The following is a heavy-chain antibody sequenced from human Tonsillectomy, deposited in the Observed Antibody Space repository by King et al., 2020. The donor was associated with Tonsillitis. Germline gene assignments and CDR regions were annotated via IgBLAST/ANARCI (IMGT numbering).Heavy chain of an antibody. D-gene: IGHD2-2*02. J-gene: IGHJ5*02. V-gene: IGHV3-53*01. CDR3: ARGYCSSTSCYIPRWFDP. Sequence: VQLVESGGGLIQPGGSLRLSCAASGFTVSSNYMSWVRQAPGKGLEWGSVIYSGGSTYYADSVKGRFTIPRDNSKNTLYLQMNSLRAEDTAVYYCARGYCSSTSCYIPRWFDPWGQGTLVTVSS. CDR1: GFTVSSNY. CDR2: IYSGGST.